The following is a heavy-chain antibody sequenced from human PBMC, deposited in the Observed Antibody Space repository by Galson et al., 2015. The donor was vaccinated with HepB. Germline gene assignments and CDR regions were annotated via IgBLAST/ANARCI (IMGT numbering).Heavy chain of an antibody. V-gene: IGHV3-21*01. D-gene: IGHD3-16*01. CDR3: AKGGRDSYGYNYYMDV. J-gene: IGHJ6*03. CDR1: GFTFSSYS. CDR2: ISSSSSYI. Sequence: SLRLSCAASGFTFSSYSMNWVRQAPGKGLEWVSSISSSSSYIYYADSVKGRFTISRDNAKNSLYLQMNSLRAEDTAVYYCAKGGRDSYGYNYYMDVWGKGTTVTVSS.